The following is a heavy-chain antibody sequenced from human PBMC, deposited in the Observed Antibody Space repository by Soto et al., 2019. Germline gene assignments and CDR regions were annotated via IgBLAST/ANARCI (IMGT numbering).Heavy chain of an antibody. V-gene: IGHV4-34*01. CDR1: GGSFSGYY. Sequence: SETLSLTCAVYGGSFSGYYWSWIRQPPGKGLEWIGEINHSGSTNYNPSLKSRVTISVDTSKNRFSLKLSSVTAADTAVYYCCGWYRSYYYMDVWGKGTTVTVSS. J-gene: IGHJ6*03. CDR2: INHSGST. CDR3: CGWYRSYYYMDV. D-gene: IGHD6-19*01.